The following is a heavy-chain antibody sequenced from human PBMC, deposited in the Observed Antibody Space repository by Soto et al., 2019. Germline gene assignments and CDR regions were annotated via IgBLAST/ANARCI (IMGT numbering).Heavy chain of an antibody. CDR1: GFTFSSYA. J-gene: IGHJ6*02. V-gene: IGHV3-23*01. D-gene: IGHD1-26*01. CDR3: AKAPRGGPTENYYYYGMDV. CDR2: ISGSGGST. Sequence: EVQLLESGGGLVQPGGSLRLSCAASGFTFSSYAMSWVRQAPGKGLEWVSAISGSGGSTYYADSVKARFTISRDNSQNTLYLQMNSLRAEDTAVYYCAKAPRGGPTENYYYYGMDVWGQGTTVTVSS.